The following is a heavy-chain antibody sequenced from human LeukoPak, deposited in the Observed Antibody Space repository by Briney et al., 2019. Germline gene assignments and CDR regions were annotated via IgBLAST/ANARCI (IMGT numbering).Heavy chain of an antibody. CDR1: EFTFSAYG. CDR2: IRYDGSNK. CDR3: ANDAQYYDFWSGWNNTYYYYMEV. J-gene: IGHJ6*03. D-gene: IGHD3-3*01. V-gene: IGHV3-30*02. Sequence: GGSLRLSCAASEFTFSAYGMRWGRQAPGKGLEWVAFIRYDGSNKYSADSVKGRFTIARDNSKNTLYCQMNSLRAEETAVYYCANDAQYYDFWSGWNNTYYYYMEVWGKGTTVTVSS.